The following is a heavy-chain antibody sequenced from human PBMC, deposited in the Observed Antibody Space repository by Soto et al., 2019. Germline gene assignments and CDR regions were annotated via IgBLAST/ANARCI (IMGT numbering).Heavy chain of an antibody. V-gene: IGHV3-66*01. Sequence: EVQLVESGGGLVQPGGSLRLSCAASGFTVSSNYMSWVRQAPGKGLEWVSVIYNDGSTYYADSVKGRFTISRDNSKNTLYLQMNSLRAEDTAVYYGARETGYGGNPFDYWGQGTLVTVSS. CDR3: ARETGYGGNPFDY. J-gene: IGHJ4*02. D-gene: IGHD4-17*01. CDR2: IYNDGST. CDR1: GFTVSSNY.